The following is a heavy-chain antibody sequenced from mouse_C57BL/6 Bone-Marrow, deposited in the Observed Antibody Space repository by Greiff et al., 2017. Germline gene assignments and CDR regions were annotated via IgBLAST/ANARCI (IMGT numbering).Heavy chain of an antibody. J-gene: IGHJ3*01. CDR2: IDPSDSYT. Sequence: VQLQQPGAELVMPGASVKLSCTASGYTFTSYWMHWVKQRPGQGLEWIGEIDPSDSYTNYNQKFKGKSTLTVDKSSSTAYMQLSSLTSEDSAVYYCARGDYYGRPFAYWGQGTLVTVSA. D-gene: IGHD1-1*01. V-gene: IGHV1-69*01. CDR1: GYTFTSYW. CDR3: ARGDYYGRPFAY.